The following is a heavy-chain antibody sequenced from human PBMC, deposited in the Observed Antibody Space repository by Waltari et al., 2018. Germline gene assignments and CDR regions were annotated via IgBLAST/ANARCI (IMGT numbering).Heavy chain of an antibody. Sequence: QVQLQESGPGLVKPSQTLSLTCTVSGGSISSGSYYWSWIRQPARRGLEWIGRIYTSGSTNYNPSLKSRVTISVDTSKNQFSLKLSSVTAADTAVYYCARDGYDILTGYTSNWFDPWGQGTLVTVSS. CDR1: GGSISSGSYY. J-gene: IGHJ5*02. V-gene: IGHV4-61*02. D-gene: IGHD3-9*01. CDR3: ARDGYDILTGYTSNWFDP. CDR2: IYTSGST.